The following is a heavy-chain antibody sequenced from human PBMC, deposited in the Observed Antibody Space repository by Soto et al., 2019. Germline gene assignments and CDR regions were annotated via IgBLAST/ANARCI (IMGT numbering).Heavy chain of an antibody. CDR3: ARSVVVPSAIDRFDP. D-gene: IGHD2-2*01. CDR1: GGSISSGGYY. J-gene: IGHJ5*02. CDR2: ISYSGIT. Sequence: QVQLQESGPGLVKPSQTLSLTCTVSGGSISSGGYYCSWIRQHPGRGLEWIGYISYSGITYYNPSLKSRVTISLDTSENQFSLNLSSVTAADTAVYYCARSVVVPSAIDRFDPWGQGTLVTVSS. V-gene: IGHV4-31*03.